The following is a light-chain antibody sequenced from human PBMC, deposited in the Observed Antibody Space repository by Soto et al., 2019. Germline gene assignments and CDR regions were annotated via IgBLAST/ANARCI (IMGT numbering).Light chain of an antibody. CDR2: EGN. Sequence: QSALTQPASVSESPGQSISISCGGGRNDIGTYNLVSWYQQHPGKAPKLIIYEGNKRPSGVSNRFSGSRSGNTASLTISGLQAEDEADYYCCSYTDGSSVLFGGGTKLTVL. V-gene: IGLV2-23*01. CDR3: CSYTDGSSVL. J-gene: IGLJ3*02. CDR1: RNDIGTYNL.